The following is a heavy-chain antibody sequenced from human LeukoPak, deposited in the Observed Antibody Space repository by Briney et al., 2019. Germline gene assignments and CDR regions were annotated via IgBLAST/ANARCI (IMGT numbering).Heavy chain of an antibody. Sequence: GASVKVSCKASGYTFTGYYMHWVRQAPGQGLEWMGWINPSSGGTNYAQKFQGRVTLTRDMSISTAYMELSRLRSDDTAVYYCARPLLWWPQVGYFDYWGQGTLVTVSS. V-gene: IGHV1-2*02. CDR3: ARPLLWWPQVGYFDY. J-gene: IGHJ4*02. CDR1: GYTFTGYY. D-gene: IGHD4/OR15-4a*01. CDR2: INPSSGGT.